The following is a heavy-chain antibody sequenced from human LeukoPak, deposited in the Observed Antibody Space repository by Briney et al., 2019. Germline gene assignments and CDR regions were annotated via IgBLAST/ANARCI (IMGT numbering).Heavy chain of an antibody. D-gene: IGHD2-15*01. CDR1: GGTFSSYA. V-gene: IGHV1-69*13. Sequence: SVKVSCKASGGTFSSYAISWVRQAPGQGLEWMGGIIPIFGTANYAQKFQGRVTITADESMSTAYMELSSLRSEDTAVYYCALTAATRGYFDYWGQGTLVTVSS. J-gene: IGHJ4*02. CDR2: IIPIFGTA. CDR3: ALTAATRGYFDY.